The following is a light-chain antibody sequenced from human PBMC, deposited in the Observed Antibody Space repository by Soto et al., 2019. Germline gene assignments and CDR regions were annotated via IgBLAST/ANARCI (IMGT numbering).Light chain of an antibody. Sequence: DIQITQSPSSLSASVGDRVTITCQASQDISNYLNWYQQKPGKAPKLLIYDASSLESGVPSRFSGSGSGTEFTLTISSLQPDDFATYYCQQYNSYSTFGQGTKVDIK. CDR1: QDISNY. CDR2: DAS. J-gene: IGKJ1*01. CDR3: QQYNSYST. V-gene: IGKV1-5*01.